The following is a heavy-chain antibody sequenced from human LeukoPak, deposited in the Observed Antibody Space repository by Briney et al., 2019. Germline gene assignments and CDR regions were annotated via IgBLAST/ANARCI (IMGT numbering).Heavy chain of an antibody. D-gene: IGHD1-26*01. Sequence: SETLSLTCTVSCGSIISNDDYWGWIRQPPGKGLEWIGSMYYSGSTYYNPSLKSRVTIPVETSKNQFSLKLSSVTAADTAVYYCARLGWGIVGATPYFDYWGQGTLVTVSS. CDR2: MYYSGST. V-gene: IGHV4-39*01. J-gene: IGHJ4*02. CDR3: ARLGWGIVGATPYFDY. CDR1: CGSIISNDDY.